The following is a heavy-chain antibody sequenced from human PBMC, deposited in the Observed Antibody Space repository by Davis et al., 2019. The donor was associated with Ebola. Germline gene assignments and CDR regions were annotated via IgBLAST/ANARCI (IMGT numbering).Heavy chain of an antibody. J-gene: IGHJ4*02. CDR2: ISSSSSYT. CDR1: GFNFSYYY. D-gene: IGHD5-24*01. CDR3: ARVERWLQSLDY. V-gene: IGHV3-11*06. Sequence: GESLKTSCAASGFNFSYYYMSLIRQAPGKGLGGGSFISSSSSYTNYADSVKGRFTISRDNAKNSLYLQMNSLRAEDTAVYYCARVERWLQSLDYWGQGTLVTVSS.